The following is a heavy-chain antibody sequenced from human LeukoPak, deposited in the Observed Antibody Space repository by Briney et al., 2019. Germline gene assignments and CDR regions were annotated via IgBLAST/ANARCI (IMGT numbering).Heavy chain of an antibody. CDR1: GYTFTSYY. J-gene: IGHJ4*02. V-gene: IGHV1-46*01. CDR3: AREYYYDSSGYYY. CDR2: INPSGGST. D-gene: IGHD3-22*01. Sequence: VQLVQSGAEVKKPGESLKISCKGSGYTFTSYYMHWVRQAPVQGLEWMGIINPSGGSTSYAQKFQGRVTMTRDTSTSTVYMELSSLRSEDTAVYYCAREYYYDSSGYYYWGRGTLVTVSS.